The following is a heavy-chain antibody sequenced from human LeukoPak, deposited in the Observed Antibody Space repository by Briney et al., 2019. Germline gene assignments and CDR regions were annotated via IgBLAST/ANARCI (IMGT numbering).Heavy chain of an antibody. CDR3: ASTPLKQWLSPLDY. D-gene: IGHD6-19*01. CDR1: GFTFSSYS. V-gene: IGHV3-21*01. Sequence: GGSLRLSCAASGFTFSSYSMNWVRHAPEKGLEWVSSISSSSSYIYYADSVKGRFTISRDNAKNSLYLQMNSLRAEDTAVYYCASTPLKQWLSPLDYWGQGTLVTVSS. J-gene: IGHJ4*02. CDR2: ISSSSSYI.